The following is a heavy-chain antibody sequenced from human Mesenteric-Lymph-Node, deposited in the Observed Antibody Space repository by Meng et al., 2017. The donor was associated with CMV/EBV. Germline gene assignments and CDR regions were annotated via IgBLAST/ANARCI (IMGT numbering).Heavy chain of an antibody. CDR1: GFTFSSYE. CDR2: ISSTDGRTI. Sequence: GESLKISCAASGFTFSSYEMSWVRQAPGKALEWISYISSTDGRTINYAESVKGRFTISRDNAKNSLYLQMNSLRVEDTAIYYCAKVRGYCTSASCPWGQGTLVTVSS. CDR3: AKVRGYCTSASCP. V-gene: IGHV3-48*03. D-gene: IGHD2-2*01. J-gene: IGHJ5*02.